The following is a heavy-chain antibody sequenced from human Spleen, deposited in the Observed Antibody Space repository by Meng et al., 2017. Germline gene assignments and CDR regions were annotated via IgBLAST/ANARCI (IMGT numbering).Heavy chain of an antibody. J-gene: IGHJ4*02. CDR1: GGSITTSY. CDR2: MYYSGRT. Sequence: QVHLQESGHGLVKISETLSLNCIVSGGSITTSYCAWIRQPPGKGLEWIGYMYYSGRTNYNPSLKSRVTISLDTSKNLFSLMLTSVTAADTAMYYCARRYSYGYCFDLWGQGALVTVSS. D-gene: IGHD5-18*01. V-gene: IGHV4-59*12. CDR3: ARRYSYGYCFDL.